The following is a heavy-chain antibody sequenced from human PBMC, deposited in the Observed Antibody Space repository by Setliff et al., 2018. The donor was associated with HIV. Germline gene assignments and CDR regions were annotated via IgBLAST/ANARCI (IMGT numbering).Heavy chain of an antibody. Sequence: PSETLSLTCTVSNASINNSDHYWGWVRQPPGKGLEWIGSIYYSGSTYYNPSLKSRVTISVDTSKNQFSLKLNSVTAADTAVYYCARTRGYTYGYIDSWAQGTLVTVSA. CDR3: ARTRGYTYGYIDS. J-gene: IGHJ4*02. CDR1: NASINNSDHY. V-gene: IGHV4-39*01. CDR2: IYYSGST. D-gene: IGHD5-18*01.